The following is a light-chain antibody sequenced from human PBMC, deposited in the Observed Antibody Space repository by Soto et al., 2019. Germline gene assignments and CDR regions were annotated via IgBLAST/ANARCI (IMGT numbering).Light chain of an antibody. J-gene: IGKJ2*01. CDR2: GAA. CDR3: EQRSNG. Sequence: EIVLTQSPDTLSLSPGESATLSCRASQSVGTYIVWYQQKPGQAPRLLIYGAANRAPDIPARFSGSGSWTDFTLTISIREPEDFAVYYCEQRSNGFGQGTKLEIK. CDR1: QSVGTY. V-gene: IGKV3-11*01.